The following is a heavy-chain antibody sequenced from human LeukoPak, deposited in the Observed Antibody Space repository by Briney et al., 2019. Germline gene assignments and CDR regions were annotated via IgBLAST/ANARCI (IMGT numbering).Heavy chain of an antibody. D-gene: IGHD6-13*01. V-gene: IGHV3-11*01. CDR2: ISSSGSTI. CDR3: TSGIAAAGSSYYYYMDV. J-gene: IGHJ6*03. Sequence: GGSLRLSCAASGFTFSDYYMSWLRQAPGKGLEWVSYISSSGSTIYYADSVKGRFTISRDNAKNSLYLQMNSLRAEDTAVCYCTSGIAAAGSSYYYYMDVWGKGTTVTVSS. CDR1: GFTFSDYY.